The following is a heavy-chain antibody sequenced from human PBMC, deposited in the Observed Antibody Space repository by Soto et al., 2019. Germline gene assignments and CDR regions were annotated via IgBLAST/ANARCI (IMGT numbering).Heavy chain of an antibody. J-gene: IGHJ4*02. CDR2: IYYSGST. Sequence: QVQLQESGPGLVKPSQTLSLTCTVSGGSISSGGYYWSWIRQHPGKGLEWIGYIYYSGSTYYNPSLKRRVTISVDPSKNQFSLKLSSVTAADTAVYYCARGRSSTSPYPIGYWGQGTLVTVSS. CDR1: GGSISSGGYY. V-gene: IGHV4-31*03. CDR3: ARGRSSTSPYPIGY. D-gene: IGHD2-2*01.